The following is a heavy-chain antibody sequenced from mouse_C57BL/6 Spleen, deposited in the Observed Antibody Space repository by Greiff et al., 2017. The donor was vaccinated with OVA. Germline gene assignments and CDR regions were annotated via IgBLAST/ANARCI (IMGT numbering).Heavy chain of an antibody. J-gene: IGHJ1*03. CDR2: IYPGDGDT. Sequence: LVKPGASVKISCKASGYAFSSSWMNWVKQRPGKGLEWIGRIYPGDGDTNYNGKFKGKATLTADKSSSTAYMQLSSLTSEDSAVYFCARGATARWYFDVWGTGTTVTVSS. CDR3: ARGATARWYFDV. D-gene: IGHD1-2*01. V-gene: IGHV1-82*01. CDR1: GYAFSSSW.